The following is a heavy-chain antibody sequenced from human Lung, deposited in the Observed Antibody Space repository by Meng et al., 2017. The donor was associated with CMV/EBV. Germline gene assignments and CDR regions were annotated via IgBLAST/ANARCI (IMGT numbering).Heavy chain of an antibody. CDR2: IYYTGST. Sequence: ESGPGLVNPSQTLSLTCTVSGGSIGSGGYYWSWIRQHPGKGLEWIGYIYYTGSTFYNPSLKSRVTISVDTSKNQFSLKLIPATAADTAVYYCAREAGRDGYATPKFDYWGQGTLVTVSS. CDR1: GGSIGSGGYY. CDR3: AREAGRDGYATPKFDY. J-gene: IGHJ4*02. D-gene: IGHD5-24*01. V-gene: IGHV4-31*03.